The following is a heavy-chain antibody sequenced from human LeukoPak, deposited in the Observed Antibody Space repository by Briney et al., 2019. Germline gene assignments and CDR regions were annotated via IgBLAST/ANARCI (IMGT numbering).Heavy chain of an antibody. V-gene: IGHV4-4*07. D-gene: IGHD1-26*01. Sequence: SETLSLTCTVSGGSLSSYFWSWIRQPAGKGLEWIGRIYTSGTTNYNPSLKSRVSMSVDTSKNQFSLKLSSVTAADTAVYYCARESGTERYFDYWGQGTLVTVSS. J-gene: IGHJ4*02. CDR1: GGSLSSYF. CDR3: ARESGTERYFDY. CDR2: IYTSGTT.